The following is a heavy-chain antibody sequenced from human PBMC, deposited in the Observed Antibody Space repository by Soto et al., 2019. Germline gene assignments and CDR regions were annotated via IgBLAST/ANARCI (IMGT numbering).Heavy chain of an antibody. CDR2: IYYSGDT. CDR1: GGSISSSSYC. CDR3: ASRDYGEFYFDY. J-gene: IGHJ4*02. D-gene: IGHD3-10*01. V-gene: IGHV4-31*03. Sequence: PSETLSLTCTVSGGSISSSSYCWGWIRQHPGKGLEFIGYIYYSGDTYFNPSLKSRITISVDTSRNQFSLKVSSVTAADTAVYYCASRDYGEFYFDYWGQGALVTVSS.